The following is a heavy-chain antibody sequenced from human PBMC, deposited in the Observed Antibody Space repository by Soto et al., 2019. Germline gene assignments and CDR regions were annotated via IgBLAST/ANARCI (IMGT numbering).Heavy chain of an antibody. Sequence: ASVKVSCKASGYTFTGYHMHWVRQAPGQGLEWMGWTNPNSGGTNYAEKFQGRVTMTRDTSISTVYMELSRLRSDDTAEYYCARVRQYPPDLFYFYGMDVWGQGTTVTVSS. CDR1: GYTFTGYH. D-gene: IGHD3-3*01. CDR2: TNPNSGGT. J-gene: IGHJ6*02. CDR3: ARVRQYPPDLFYFYGMDV. V-gene: IGHV1-2*02.